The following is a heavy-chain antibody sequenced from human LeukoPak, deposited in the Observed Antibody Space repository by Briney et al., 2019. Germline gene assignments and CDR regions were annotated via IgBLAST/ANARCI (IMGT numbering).Heavy chain of an antibody. D-gene: IGHD5-12*01. CDR3: ARGGRSGYDSNWFDP. Sequence: SETLSLTCTVSGGSISNGGYYWSWIRQHPGKGLEWIGYIYDSGTTYYNPALQSRVTISVDTSDNQFSLKLRSLTAADTAVYYCARGGRSGYDSNWFDPWGQGTLVTVSS. CDR1: GGSISNGGYY. J-gene: IGHJ5*02. V-gene: IGHV4-31*03. CDR2: IYDSGTT.